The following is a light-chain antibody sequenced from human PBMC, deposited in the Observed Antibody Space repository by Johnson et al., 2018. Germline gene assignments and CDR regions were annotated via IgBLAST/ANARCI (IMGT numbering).Light chain of an antibody. CDR3: GTWDSSLSAGNV. Sequence: QSVFTHPPSVSAAPGQKVTISCSGSSSNIGNNYVSWYQQLPGTAPKLLIYENNKRPSGIPDRFSGSNSGTSATLGITGLQTWDEADYYCGTWDSSLSAGNVFVTGTKVTVL. CDR1: SSNIGNNY. V-gene: IGLV1-51*02. CDR2: ENN. J-gene: IGLJ1*01.